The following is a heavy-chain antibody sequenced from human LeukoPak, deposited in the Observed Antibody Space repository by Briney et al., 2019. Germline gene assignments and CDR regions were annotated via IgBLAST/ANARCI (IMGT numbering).Heavy chain of an antibody. CDR2: ISSSSNYI. Sequence: PGGSLRLSYAASGFTFSNYSMNWVRQAPGKGLEWVSFISSSSNYIYYEDSVKGRFTISRDNAKNSLYPQMNSLSAEDTAVYYCARDFGLTMTTRAFDIWGQGTMVTVSS. CDR1: GFTFSNYS. V-gene: IGHV3-21*01. D-gene: IGHD4-17*01. CDR3: ARDFGLTMTTRAFDI. J-gene: IGHJ3*02.